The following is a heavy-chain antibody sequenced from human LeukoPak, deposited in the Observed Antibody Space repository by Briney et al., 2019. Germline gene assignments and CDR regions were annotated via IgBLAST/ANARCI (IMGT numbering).Heavy chain of an antibody. J-gene: IGHJ4*02. CDR1: GYTLTELS. Sequence: GASVKVSCKVSGYTLTELSMHWVRQAPGKGLEWMGGFDPEDGETIYAQKFQGRVTMTRDTSISTAYMELSRLKSDDTAVYYCASVTYYDSSGYYLGDYWGQGNLVPVSS. CDR3: ASVTYYDSSGYYLGDY. V-gene: IGHV1-24*01. CDR2: FDPEDGET. D-gene: IGHD3-22*01.